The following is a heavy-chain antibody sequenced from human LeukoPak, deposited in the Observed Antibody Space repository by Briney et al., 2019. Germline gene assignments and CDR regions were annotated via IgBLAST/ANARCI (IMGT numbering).Heavy chain of an antibody. D-gene: IGHD3-10*01. V-gene: IGHV4-61*02. CDR2: VYTSGST. J-gene: IGHJ6*03. CDR1: GGSISSGSYY. Sequence: SETLSLTCTVSGGSISSGSYYWSWIRQPAGKGLEWIGRVYTSGSTNYNPSLKSRVTISVDTSKNQFSLKLSSVTAADTAVYYCAREQFGELVGYYYYYYMDVWGKGTTVTISS. CDR3: AREQFGELVGYYYYYYMDV.